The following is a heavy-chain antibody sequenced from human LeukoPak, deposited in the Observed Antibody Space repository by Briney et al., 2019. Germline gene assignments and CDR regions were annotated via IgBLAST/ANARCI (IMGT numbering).Heavy chain of an antibody. J-gene: IGHJ4*02. Sequence: ASVKVSCKASGYTFINYYMHWVRQAPGQGLEWMGIINPSGGSTSYAQKFQGRVTMTTDTSTSTAYMELRSLRSDDTAVYYCARGWFGELLIPFDYWGQGTLVTVSS. CDR1: GYTFINYY. V-gene: IGHV1-46*01. CDR2: INPSGGST. CDR3: ARGWFGELLIPFDY. D-gene: IGHD3-10*01.